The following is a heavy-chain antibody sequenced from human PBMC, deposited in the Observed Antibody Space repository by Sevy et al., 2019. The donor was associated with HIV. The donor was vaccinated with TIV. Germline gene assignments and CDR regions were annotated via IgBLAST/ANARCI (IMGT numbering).Heavy chain of an antibody. CDR3: AKAGASSGYSTS. CDR2: ITDSGGST. Sequence: GSLRLSCAASGFTFSSYAMSWVRQAPGKGLEWVSSITDSGGSTYYADSVKGRFTISRDNSKNTLYLQMNSLRAGDTAVYYCAKAGASSGYSTSWGQGTLVTVSS. CDR1: GFTFSSYA. V-gene: IGHV3-23*01. J-gene: IGHJ5*02. D-gene: IGHD5-12*01.